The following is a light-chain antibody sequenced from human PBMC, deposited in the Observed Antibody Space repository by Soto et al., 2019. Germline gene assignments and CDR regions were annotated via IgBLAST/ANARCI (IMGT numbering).Light chain of an antibody. CDR1: QDISSS. CDR3: QQLNSYPSIT. J-gene: IGKJ5*01. CDR2: AAS. Sequence: DIQLTQSPSFLSASVGDRVTITCRASQDISSSLAWYQQKPGKAPKLLIYAASTLQGGVPSRFSGSGSGTEFTLTSSSLQPEDCATYYCQQLNSYPSITFGQGTRLEIK. V-gene: IGKV1-9*01.